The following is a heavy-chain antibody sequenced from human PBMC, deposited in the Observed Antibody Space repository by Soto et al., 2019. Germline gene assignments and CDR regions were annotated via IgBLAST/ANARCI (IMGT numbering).Heavy chain of an antibody. CDR1: GGSFSGYY. CDR2: INHSGST. Sequence: QVQLQQWGAGLLKPSETLSLTCAVYGGSFSGYYWSWIRQPPGKGLEWIGEINHSGSTNYNPSLKSRVTISVDTSKNQFSLKLCSVIAAYTAVYYCASWYSSILWFDPWGQGTLVTVSS. V-gene: IGHV4-34*01. J-gene: IGHJ5*02. D-gene: IGHD6-13*01. CDR3: ASWYSSILWFDP.